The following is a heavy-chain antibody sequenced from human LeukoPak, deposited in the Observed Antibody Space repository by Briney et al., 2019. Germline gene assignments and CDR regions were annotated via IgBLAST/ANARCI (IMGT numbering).Heavy chain of an antibody. D-gene: IGHD3-10*01. CDR1: GLTFSTYE. J-gene: IGHJ4*02. V-gene: IGHV3-48*03. Sequence: GGSLRLSCAASGLTFSTYEMSWVRQAPGKGLEWVSYISSSGSTIYYADSVKGRFTISRDNAKNSLYLQMNSLRAEDTALYYCAKPYYGSGSYYSPFDYWGQGTLVTVSS. CDR3: AKPYYGSGSYYSPFDY. CDR2: ISSSGSTI.